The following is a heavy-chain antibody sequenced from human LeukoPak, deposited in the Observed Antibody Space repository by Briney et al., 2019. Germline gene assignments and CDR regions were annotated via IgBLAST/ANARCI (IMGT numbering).Heavy chain of an antibody. CDR3: ARVGEKAFHLWPEIDY. CDR1: GGSFSGYY. J-gene: IGHJ4*02. V-gene: IGHV4-34*01. Sequence: KPSETLSLTCAVYGGSFSGYYWSWIRQPPGKGLEWIGEINHSGSTNYNPSLKSRVTISVDTSKNQFSLKLSSVTAADTAVYYCARVGEKAFHLWPEIDYWGQGTLVTVSS. CDR2: INHSGST. D-gene: IGHD5-24*01.